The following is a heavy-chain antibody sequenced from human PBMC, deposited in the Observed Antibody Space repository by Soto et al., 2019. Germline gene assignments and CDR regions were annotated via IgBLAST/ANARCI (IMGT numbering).Heavy chain of an antibody. CDR1: GFTFSSYA. CDR2: ISGSGGST. CDR3: AKDGLYGSETFDY. J-gene: IGHJ4*02. V-gene: IGHV3-23*01. D-gene: IGHD3-10*01. Sequence: EVQLLESGGGLVQPGGSLRLSCGASGFTFSSYAMSWVRQAPGKGLEWVSAISGSGGSTYYADSVKGRFTISRDNSKNTLYLQMNSLRAEDTAVYYCAKDGLYGSETFDYWGQGTLVTVSS.